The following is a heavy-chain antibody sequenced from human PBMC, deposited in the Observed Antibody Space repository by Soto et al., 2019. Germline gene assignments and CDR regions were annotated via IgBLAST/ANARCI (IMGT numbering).Heavy chain of an antibody. CDR3: ARLPGGDSYGYPYNWFDP. J-gene: IGHJ5*02. CDR1: GGSISSSSYY. Sequence: QLQLQESGPGLVKPSETLSLTCTVSGGSISSSSYYWGWIRQPPGKGLEWIGSIYYSGSTYYNPSLKSRVTISVDTSKNQFSLKLSSVTAADTAVYYCARLPGGDSYGYPYNWFDPWGQGTLVTVSS. V-gene: IGHV4-39*01. D-gene: IGHD5-18*01. CDR2: IYYSGST.